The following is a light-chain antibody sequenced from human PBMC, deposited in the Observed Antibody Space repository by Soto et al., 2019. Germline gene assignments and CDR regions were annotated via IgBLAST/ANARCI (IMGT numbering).Light chain of an antibody. CDR3: QQSNDRPPWT. CDR1: QSIYNN. CDR2: GAV. Sequence: EIVLTQSPATLSVSSGDRATVSCRARQSIYNNLAWYQQRPGQAPRLLIYGAVARAAGIPARFSGSGSGTEFTLTISSLKSEDFALYYCQQSNDRPPWTFGTGTKVDIK. V-gene: IGKV3-15*01. J-gene: IGKJ1*01.